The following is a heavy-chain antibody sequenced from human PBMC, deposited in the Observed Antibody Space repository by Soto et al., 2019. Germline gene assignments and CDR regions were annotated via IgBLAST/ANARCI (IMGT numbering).Heavy chain of an antibody. CDR1: GFTVSSNY. CDR2: IYSGGST. Sequence: EVQLVESGGGLIQPGGSLRLSCAASGFTVSSNYMSWVRQAPGKGLEWVSVIYSGGSTYYADSVKGRFTISRDNSKNTLYLQMNSLRAEERAVYDCARPRRYSSSWGGPRVWGQGTTVTVSS. J-gene: IGHJ6*02. V-gene: IGHV3-53*01. CDR3: ARPRRYSSSWGGPRV. D-gene: IGHD6-13*01.